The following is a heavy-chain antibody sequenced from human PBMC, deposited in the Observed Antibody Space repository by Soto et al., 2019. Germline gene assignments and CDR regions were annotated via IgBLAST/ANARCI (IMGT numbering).Heavy chain of an antibody. V-gene: IGHV3-21*01. CDR3: ARTIAARPYYYYGMEV. CDR1: VFTFSSYS. CDR2: ISSSSSYI. Sequence: PVGSLRLSCASSVFTFSSYSMNCVRHSPGKWLEWVSSISSSSSYIYYADSVKGRFTISRDNAKNSLYLQMNSLRAEDTAVYYCARTIAARPYYYYGMEVWGQGTTFTVSS. D-gene: IGHD6-6*01. J-gene: IGHJ6*01.